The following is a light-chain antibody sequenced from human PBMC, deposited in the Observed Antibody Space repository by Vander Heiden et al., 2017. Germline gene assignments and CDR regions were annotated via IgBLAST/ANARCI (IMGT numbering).Light chain of an antibody. Sequence: EIVLPQSPATLSLSPGERATLSCGASQIISSRYLAWYQKRPGLAPRLLIYDASSRATGIPDRFSGSGSGTDFTLTISRLEPEDFAVYYCQQYDTSPRTFGQGTKVEIK. CDR1: QIISSRY. CDR3: QQYDTSPRT. J-gene: IGKJ1*01. CDR2: DAS. V-gene: IGKV3D-20*01.